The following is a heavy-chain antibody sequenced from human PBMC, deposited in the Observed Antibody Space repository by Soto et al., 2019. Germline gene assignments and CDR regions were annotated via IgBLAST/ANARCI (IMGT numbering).Heavy chain of an antibody. CDR1: GYTFSTHG. J-gene: IGHJ5*02. CDR3: AASSWYERWFDP. V-gene: IGHV1-18*01. D-gene: IGHD6-13*01. Sequence: QVQLVQSGAEVKKPGASVRVSCQASGYTFSTHGITWVRQAPGQGLEWMGWVSAYSGDTNYAQKFQRRVTMTTDTSTSTAYMELRSLRSDDTAVYYCAASSWYERWFDPWGQGTLVTVSS. CDR2: VSAYSGDT.